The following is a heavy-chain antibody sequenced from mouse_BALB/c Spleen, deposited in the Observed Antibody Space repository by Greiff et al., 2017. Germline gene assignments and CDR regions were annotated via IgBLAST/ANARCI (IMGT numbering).Heavy chain of an antibody. CDR3: AKGEGSLDY. CDR2: INPSTGYT. J-gene: IGHJ2*01. CDR1: GYTFTSYW. V-gene: IGHV1-7*01. Sequence: VQLQQSGAELAKPGASVKMSCKASGYTFTSYWMHWVKQRPGQGLEWIGYINPSTGYTEYNQKFKDKATLTADKSSSTAYMQLSSLTSEDSAVYYCAKGEGSLDYWGQGTTLTVSS.